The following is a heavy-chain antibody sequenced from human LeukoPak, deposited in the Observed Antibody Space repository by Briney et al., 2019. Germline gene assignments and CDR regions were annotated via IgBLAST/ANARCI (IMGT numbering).Heavy chain of an antibody. CDR1: GFTFSSYG. CDR2: KSYDGSNK. D-gene: IGHD2-21*02. V-gene: IGHV3-30*03. J-gene: IGHJ3*02. CDR3: ASELAYCGGDCSSAFDT. Sequence: GGSLRLSCAASGFTFSSYGMHWVRQAPGKGLEWVAGKSYDGSNKYSADSVKGRFTISRDNSKNTLFLQMNSLRAEDTAVYYCASELAYCGGDCSSAFDTWGQGTMVTVSS.